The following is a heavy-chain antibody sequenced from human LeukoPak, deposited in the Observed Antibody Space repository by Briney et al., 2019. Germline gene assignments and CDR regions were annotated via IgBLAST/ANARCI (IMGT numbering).Heavy chain of an antibody. D-gene: IGHD2-2*01. V-gene: IGHV4-31*03. CDR1: GGSISSGGYY. Sequence: PSQTLSLTCTVSGGSISSGGYYWSWLRQHPGKGLEWIGYIYYSGSTYYNPSLKSRVTISVDTSKNQFSLKLSSVTAADTAVYYCARVGADCSSTSCPPDYWGQGTLVTVSS. J-gene: IGHJ4*02. CDR2: IYYSGST. CDR3: ARVGADCSSTSCPPDY.